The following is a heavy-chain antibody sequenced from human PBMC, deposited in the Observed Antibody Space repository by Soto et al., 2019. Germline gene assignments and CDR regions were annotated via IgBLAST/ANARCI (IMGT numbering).Heavy chain of an antibody. CDR3: ARAYNYDYVWGSYH. D-gene: IGHD3-16*02. J-gene: IGHJ4*02. V-gene: IGHV3-30-3*01. CDR2: ISYDGSNK. CDR1: GFTFSSYA. Sequence: QVQLVESGGGVVQPGRSLRLSCGASGFTFSSYAMHWVRQAPGKGLEWVAVISYDGSNKYYADSVKGRFTISRDNSKNTLYLQMNSLRAEDTAVYYCARAYNYDYVWGSYHWGQGTLVTVSS.